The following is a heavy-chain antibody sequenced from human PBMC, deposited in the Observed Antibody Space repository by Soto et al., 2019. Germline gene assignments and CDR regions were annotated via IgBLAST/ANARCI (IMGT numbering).Heavy chain of an antibody. CDR3: ARDSGIPGRYWYFGL. J-gene: IGHJ2*01. V-gene: IGHV1-2*02. CDR1: GYTFSDYF. D-gene: IGHD3-9*01. Sequence: QVQLVQSGAEVKNPGASVKVSCTTYGYTFSDYFLHWVRQAPGQGPEWMGFVNPKRGGKEYAPKFQGRVTMTRDTSSSTVYMYLSGLTSDDTAIYYCARDSGIPGRYWYFGLWGRGTLVTVSS. CDR2: VNPKRGGK.